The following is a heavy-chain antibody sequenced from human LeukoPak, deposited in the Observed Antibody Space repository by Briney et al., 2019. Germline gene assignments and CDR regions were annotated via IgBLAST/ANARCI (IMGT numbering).Heavy chain of an antibody. V-gene: IGHV1-18*01. Sequence: GASVKVSCKASGYTFTSYGISWVRQAPGQGLEWMGWISAYNGNTNYAQKLQGRVTMTTDTSTSTAYMELSSLRSEDTAVYYCASIVGATTMENYFDYWGQGTLVTVSS. CDR3: ASIVGATTMENYFDY. D-gene: IGHD1-26*01. CDR1: GYTFTSYG. J-gene: IGHJ4*02. CDR2: ISAYNGNT.